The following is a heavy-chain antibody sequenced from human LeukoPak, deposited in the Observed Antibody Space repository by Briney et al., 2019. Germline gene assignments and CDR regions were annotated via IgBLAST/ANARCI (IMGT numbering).Heavy chain of an antibody. CDR2: ICGSGGNT. V-gene: IGHV3-23*01. Sequence: PGGSLRLSCAASGFTFSSYAMSWVRQAPEKGVEWVSAICGSGGNTDYAGSVKGLFTISRDNSKSTLYLQMNSLRAEDTAVYYCARNTHYDFWSDYLYYFDYWGQGTLVTVSS. CDR1: GFTFSSYA. CDR3: ARNTHYDFWSDYLYYFDY. D-gene: IGHD3-3*01. J-gene: IGHJ4*02.